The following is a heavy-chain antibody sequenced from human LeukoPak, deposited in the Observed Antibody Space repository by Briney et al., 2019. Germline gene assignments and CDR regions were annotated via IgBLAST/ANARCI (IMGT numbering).Heavy chain of an antibody. V-gene: IGHV4-39*01. CDR1: GGSISSSSYY. CDR3: ARWEYSSGWFPPDY. J-gene: IGHJ4*02. CDR2: IYYSGST. Sequence: SGPGLVKSSETLSLTCTVSGGSISSSSYYWGWIREPPEKALEWIGSIYYSGSTYYNPSLKSRVTISVDTSKNQFSLKLSSVTAADTAVYYCARWEYSSGWFPPDYWGQGTLVTVSS. D-gene: IGHD6-19*01.